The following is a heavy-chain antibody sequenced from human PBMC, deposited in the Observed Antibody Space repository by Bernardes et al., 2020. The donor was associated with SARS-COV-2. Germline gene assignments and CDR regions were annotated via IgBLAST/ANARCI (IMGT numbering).Heavy chain of an antibody. J-gene: IGHJ6*02. V-gene: IGHV3-7*01. CDR3: ARETFWIYYGSGSPYYYCYGMDV. CDR1: GFTFSNYW. Sequence: GGSLRLSCAASGFTFSNYWMTWVRQAPGKGLEWVANIKQDGSEKYYVDSVKGRFTISRDNAKNSLVLQMNSLRAEDTAVYYCARETFWIYYGSGSPYYYCYGMDVWGQGTTVTVSS. CDR2: IKQDGSEK. D-gene: IGHD3-10*01.